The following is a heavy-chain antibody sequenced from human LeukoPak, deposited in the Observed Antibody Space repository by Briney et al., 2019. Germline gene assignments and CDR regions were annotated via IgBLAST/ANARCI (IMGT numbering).Heavy chain of an antibody. J-gene: IGHJ4*02. V-gene: IGHV4-4*07. CDR1: GGSITSDY. Sequence: NPSETLSLTRSVFGGSITSDYWSSIRLAAGNGLEWIGRISTSGSPAYNPSLKRRVTMSVDTSKNQFSLKLYSVTAADTAVYYCARSGGSGTYYDGSFDYWGQGTLVTVSS. D-gene: IGHD1-26*01. CDR2: ISTSGSP. CDR3: ARSGGSGTYYDGSFDY.